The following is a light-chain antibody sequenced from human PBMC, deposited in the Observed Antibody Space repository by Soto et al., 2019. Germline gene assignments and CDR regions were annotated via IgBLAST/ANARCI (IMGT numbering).Light chain of an antibody. CDR3: QQYGSSPWT. CDR2: GAS. CDR1: QSVGSNS. V-gene: IGKV3-20*01. Sequence: EIGLTQSPGPLSLSPGEKATLPCRASQSVGSNSFAWFQQKPGQAPRLLIYGASSRATGIPDRFSGSGSGTDFTLTISRLEPEDFAVYYCQQYGSSPWTFGQGTKVEIK. J-gene: IGKJ1*01.